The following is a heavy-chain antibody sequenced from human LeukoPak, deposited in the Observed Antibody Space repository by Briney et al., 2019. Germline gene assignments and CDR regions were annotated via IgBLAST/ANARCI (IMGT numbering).Heavy chain of an antibody. CDR1: GGSISSYH. CDR2: IYYTGST. V-gene: IGHV4-59*01. J-gene: IGHJ6*02. CDR3: TRSLGVVIHGGMDV. Sequence: SETLSLTCTVSGGSISSYHWSWIRQPPAKGREGIGHIYYTGSTNYNPSLKSRVTISLDTSKNQFSLKLSSVTAADTAVYYCTRSLGVVIHGGMDVWGQGTTVTVSS. D-gene: IGHD3-3*01.